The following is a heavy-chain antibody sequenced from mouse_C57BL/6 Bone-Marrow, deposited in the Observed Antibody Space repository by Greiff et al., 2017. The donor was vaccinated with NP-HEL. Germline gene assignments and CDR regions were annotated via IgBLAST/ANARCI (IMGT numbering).Heavy chain of an antibody. CDR1: GYTFTDYE. CDR3: TEAGLLNAMDY. D-gene: IGHD2-3*01. Sequence: VQLQQSGAELVRPGASVTLSCKASGYTFTDYEMHWVKQTPVHGLEWIGAIDPETGGTAYNQKFKGKAILTADKSSSTAYMELRSLTSEDSAFYYCTEAGLLNAMDYWGQGTSVTVSS. CDR2: IDPETGGT. J-gene: IGHJ4*01. V-gene: IGHV1-15*01.